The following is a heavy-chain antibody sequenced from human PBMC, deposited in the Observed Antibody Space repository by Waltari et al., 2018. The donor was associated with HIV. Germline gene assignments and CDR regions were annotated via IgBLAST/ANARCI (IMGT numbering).Heavy chain of an antibody. Sequence: EVHLVQSGAEVKKPGESLKISCKGSGYSFSNYWIGWVRQMPGKGLEWMGIISPDDADARYSPSSQGQVTIAADKSISTAYLQWSRLKASDTAMYYCARHSRYCSGGSCPENWFDPWGQGTLVTVSS. CDR1: GYSFSNYW. J-gene: IGHJ5*02. CDR3: ARHSRYCSGGSCPENWFDP. D-gene: IGHD2-15*01. CDR2: ISPDDADA. V-gene: IGHV5-51*01.